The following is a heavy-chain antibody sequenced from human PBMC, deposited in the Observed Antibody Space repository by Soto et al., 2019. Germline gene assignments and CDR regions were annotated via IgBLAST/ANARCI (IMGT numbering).Heavy chain of an antibody. CDR1: GFTFSSYG. J-gene: IGHJ4*02. CDR3: ARGSRFTGTTAYYFDY. D-gene: IGHD1-7*01. V-gene: IGHV3-33*01. Sequence: QVQLVESGGGVVQPGRSLRLSCAASGFTFSSYGMHWVHQAPGKGLEWVAVIWYDGSNKYYADSVKGRFTISRDNSKNKLYLQMNSLRAEDTAVYYCARGSRFTGTTAYYFDYWGQGTLVTVSS. CDR2: IWYDGSNK.